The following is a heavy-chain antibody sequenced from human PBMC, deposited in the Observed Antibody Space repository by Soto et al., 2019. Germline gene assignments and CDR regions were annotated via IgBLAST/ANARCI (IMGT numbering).Heavy chain of an antibody. V-gene: IGHV1-18*01. CDR1: GYTFFTYV. CDR2: ISTYSGDT. D-gene: IGHD5-12*01. CDR3: ARHHGPTTSENWFDP. Sequence: VHLVQSGVELKIPGAPWKVSGKASGYTFFTYVFSWVGQAPGQGLEWMGWISTYSGDTKYAKKFQGRVTMTTDTSTTTAYLELRSLISDDTAVYYCARHHGPTTSENWFDPWGQGTLVTVSS. J-gene: IGHJ5*02.